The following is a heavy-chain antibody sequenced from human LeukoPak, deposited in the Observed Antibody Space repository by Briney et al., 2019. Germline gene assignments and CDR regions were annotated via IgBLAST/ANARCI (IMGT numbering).Heavy chain of an antibody. J-gene: IGHJ6*04. CDR1: GGSFSGYY. V-gene: IGHV4-34*01. Sequence: SETLFLTCAVYGGSFSGYYWSWIRQPPGKGLEWIGEINHSGSTNYNPSLKSRVTISVDTSKNQFSLKLSSVTAADTAVYYCARGQIVVVPAGSGYYGMDVWGKGTTVTVSS. CDR2: INHSGST. CDR3: ARGQIVVVPAGSGYYGMDV. D-gene: IGHD2-2*01.